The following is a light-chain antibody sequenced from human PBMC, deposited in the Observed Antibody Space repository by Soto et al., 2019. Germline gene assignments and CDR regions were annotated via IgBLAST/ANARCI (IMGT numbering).Light chain of an antibody. J-gene: IGLJ2*01. CDR3: QSYDSSLGGYVV. CDR2: GNS. V-gene: IGLV1-40*01. Sequence: QSVLTQPPSVSGAPGQRVTISCTGSSSNIGAGYDVHWYQQLPGTAPKLLIYGNSNRPSGVPDRFSGSKSGTSASLAITGLPADDEPDSSGQSYDSSLGGYVVFGGGTTLTVL. CDR1: SSNIGAGYD.